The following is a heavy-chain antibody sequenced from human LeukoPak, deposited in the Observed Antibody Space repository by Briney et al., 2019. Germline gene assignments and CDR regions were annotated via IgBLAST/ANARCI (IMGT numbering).Heavy chain of an antibody. CDR3: ARDGDNAYSYNIDY. V-gene: IGHV3-23*01. Sequence: GGSLRLSCAASGLTFSNYAMSWVRQAPGKGREWVSSTSGRGGLTYYADFVKGRFTISRDNSKHTLYMQMNSLRAEDTAVYYCARDGDNAYSYNIDYWGPGTLITVSS. CDR1: GLTFSNYA. J-gene: IGHJ4*02. D-gene: IGHD1-14*01. CDR2: TSGRGGLT.